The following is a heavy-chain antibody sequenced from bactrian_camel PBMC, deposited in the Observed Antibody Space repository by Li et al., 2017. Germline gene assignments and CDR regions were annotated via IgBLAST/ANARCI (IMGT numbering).Heavy chain of an antibody. Sequence: DVQLVESGGGSVQTGGSLTLSCAGSGRTYFNWCMGWFRQAPGKEREGVARIYTGSGNTYYADSVKGRFTISQDNAKNTVYLQMNSLKPEDTAMYYCAARGPYCYTKLSVADFTYWGQGTQVTVS. J-gene: IGHJ6*01. CDR2: IYTGSGNT. V-gene: IGHV3S40*01. CDR1: GRTYFNWC. CDR3: AARGPYCYTKLSVADFTY. D-gene: IGHD2*01.